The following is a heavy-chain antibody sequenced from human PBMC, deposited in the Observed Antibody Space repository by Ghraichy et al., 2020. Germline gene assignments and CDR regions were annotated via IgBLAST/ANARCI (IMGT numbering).Heavy chain of an antibody. V-gene: IGHV3-23*01. D-gene: IGHD2-8*01. Sequence: GSLRLSCVASGFTITNYAMSWVRQAPGKGLEWVSAITGSGGSTYYAGSVKGRFTISRDSSKDTLYLQMNSLRAEDTAVYYCAKDTRLSYCTNGVCYTFDHGGQGALVTVSS. J-gene: IGHJ4*02. CDR2: ITGSGGST. CDR1: GFTITNYA. CDR3: AKDTRLSYCTNGVCYTFDH.